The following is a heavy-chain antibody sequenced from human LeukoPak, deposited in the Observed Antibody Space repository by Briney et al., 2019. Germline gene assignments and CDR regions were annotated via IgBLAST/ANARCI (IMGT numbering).Heavy chain of an antibody. CDR2: ISTSGNNI. J-gene: IGHJ6*03. Sequence: GGSLRLSCAASGFTFSSYEMNWVRQAPGKGLEWVSYISTSGNNIHYADSVKGRFTISRDNARNSLYLQMDSLRVEDTAVYYCARGYGDYDYYYMDVWGKGTTVTVSS. V-gene: IGHV3-48*03. CDR3: ARGYGDYDYYYMDV. D-gene: IGHD4-17*01. CDR1: GFTFSSYE.